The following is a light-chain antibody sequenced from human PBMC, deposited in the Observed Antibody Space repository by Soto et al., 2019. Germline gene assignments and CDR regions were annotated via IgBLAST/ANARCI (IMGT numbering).Light chain of an antibody. Sequence: DIQMTQSPSSVSASVGDRVTITCRASQDISTWLAWYQQKPGKAPKLLIYSASSLQSGVPSRFSGSGSGTDFTLTISSLQPEDFATYYCQHANSFPLFGPGTKVDIK. J-gene: IGKJ3*01. CDR2: SAS. CDR3: QHANSFPL. CDR1: QDISTW. V-gene: IGKV1-12*01.